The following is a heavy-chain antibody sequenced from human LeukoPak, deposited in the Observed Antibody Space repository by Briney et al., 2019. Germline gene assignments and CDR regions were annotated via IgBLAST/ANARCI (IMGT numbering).Heavy chain of an antibody. CDR1: GYTFSNYA. CDR2: INTNTGNP. D-gene: IGHD1-1*01. V-gene: IGHV7-4-1*02. Sequence: ASVKVSCKASGYTFSNYAMNWVRQAPGQGLEWMGWINTNTGNPTYAQGFTGRFVFSLDTSVSTAYLQISSLKAEDTAVYYCARDGSYNWNVVWFDPWGQGTLVTVSS. J-gene: IGHJ5*02. CDR3: ARDGSYNWNVVWFDP.